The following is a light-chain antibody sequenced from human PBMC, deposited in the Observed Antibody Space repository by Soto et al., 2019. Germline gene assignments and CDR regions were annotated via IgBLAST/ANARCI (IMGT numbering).Light chain of an antibody. Sequence: EIVMTQSPATLSVSPGERATLSCRASQSVSNNLAWYQQKPGQAPRLLIYNASTRPTGLPAMFSGSGSGTEFTLTISSLQSEDFAVYYCQQYSTWPLTFGGGTKVEI. V-gene: IGKV3-15*01. J-gene: IGKJ4*01. CDR2: NAS. CDR3: QQYSTWPLT. CDR1: QSVSNN.